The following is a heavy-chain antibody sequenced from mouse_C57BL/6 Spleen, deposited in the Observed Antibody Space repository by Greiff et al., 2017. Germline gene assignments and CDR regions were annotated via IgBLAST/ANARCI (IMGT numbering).Heavy chain of an antibody. CDR2: IRSKSNNYAT. D-gene: IGHD2-2*01. CDR3: VRPLYGYRDYAMDY. CDR1: GFSFNTYA. J-gene: IGHJ4*01. Sequence: VQLKESGGGLVQPKGSLKLSCAASGFSFNTYAMNWVRQAPGKGLEWVARIRSKSNNYATYYADSVKDRFTISRDDSESMLYLQMNNLKTEDTAMYYCVRPLYGYRDYAMDYWGQGTSVTVSS. V-gene: IGHV10-1*01.